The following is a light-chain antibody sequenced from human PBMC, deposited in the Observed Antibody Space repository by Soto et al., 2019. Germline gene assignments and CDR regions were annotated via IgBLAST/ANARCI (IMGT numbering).Light chain of an antibody. CDR3: SAWDASLNGYV. Sequence: QSVLTQPPSASGTPGQRVTNSCSGSSSNIGSKTVNWYQQLPGTAPKLLIYSNYQRPSGVPDRFSGSKSGTSASLAISGLQSEDEADYYCSAWDASLNGYVFGTVTKLTVL. CDR1: SSNIGSKT. V-gene: IGLV1-44*01. J-gene: IGLJ1*01. CDR2: SNY.